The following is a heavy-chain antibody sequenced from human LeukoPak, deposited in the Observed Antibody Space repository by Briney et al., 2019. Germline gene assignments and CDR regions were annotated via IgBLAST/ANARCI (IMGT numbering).Heavy chain of an antibody. CDR3: ASVGGVHIVVVPADAFDI. V-gene: IGHV4-39*01. CDR1: GGSISSSSYY. Sequence: SETLSLTCTVSGGSISSSSYYWGWIRQPPGKGLEWIGSIYYSGSTYYNPSLKSRVTISVDTSKNQFSLKLSSVTAADTAVYYCASVGGVHIVVVPADAFDIWGQGTMVTVSS. D-gene: IGHD2-2*01. CDR2: IYYSGST. J-gene: IGHJ3*02.